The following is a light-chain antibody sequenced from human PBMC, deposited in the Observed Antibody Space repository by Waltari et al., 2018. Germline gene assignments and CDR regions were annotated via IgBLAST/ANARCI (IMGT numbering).Light chain of an antibody. CDR2: LGS. V-gene: IGKV2-28*01. CDR3: MQSLQALWT. CDR1: QSLLHRNGNNY. Sequence: DIVVTQSPLSLPVTPGEPASISCRSSQSLLHRNGNNYWDWYLQKPGHSPQLLIYLGSNRASGVPDRFSGSGSGTDFTLRISRVEAEDVGVYYCMQSLQALWTFGPGTKLEI. J-gene: IGKJ1*01.